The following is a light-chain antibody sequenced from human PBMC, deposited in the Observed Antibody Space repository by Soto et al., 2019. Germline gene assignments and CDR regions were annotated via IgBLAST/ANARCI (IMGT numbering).Light chain of an antibody. CDR3: QQYVSSPPFT. Sequence: EIVLTQSPGTLSLSPGERATLSCRASQSVSSNFLAWYQQKPGQAPRLLMYGASSRATGIPDRFSGSGSETEFTLTISRLEPEDFAVYYCQQYVSSPPFTFGPGTKVDIK. CDR2: GAS. J-gene: IGKJ3*01. CDR1: QSVSSNF. V-gene: IGKV3-20*01.